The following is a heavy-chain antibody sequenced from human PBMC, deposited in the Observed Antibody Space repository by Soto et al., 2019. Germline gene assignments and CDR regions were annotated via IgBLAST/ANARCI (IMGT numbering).Heavy chain of an antibody. Sequence: LRLSCAASGFSLSSYSMNWVRQAPGKGLEWVSYISSSSSTIYYADSVKGRFTIFRDNAKNSLYLQMNSLRDDDTAVYYCARSWDQQLVPPDYWGQGTLVTVSS. D-gene: IGHD6-13*01. CDR2: ISSSSSTI. V-gene: IGHV3-48*02. CDR1: GFSLSSYS. CDR3: ARSWDQQLVPPDY. J-gene: IGHJ4*02.